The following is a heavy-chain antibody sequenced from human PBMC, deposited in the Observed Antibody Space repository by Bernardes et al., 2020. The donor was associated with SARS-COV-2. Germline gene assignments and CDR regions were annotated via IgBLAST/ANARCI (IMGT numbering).Heavy chain of an antibody. D-gene: IGHD2-2*01. CDR1: GGSISSYY. V-gene: IGHV4-59*01. CDR3: ARDSCSSTSCYQFDP. Sequence: SEPLSLTCTVSGGSISSYYWSWIRQPPGKGLEWIGYIYYSGRTNYNPSLKSRVTISVDTSKNQFSLKLSSVTAADTAVYYCARDSCSSTSCYQFDPWGQGTLVTVSS. J-gene: IGHJ5*02. CDR2: IYYSGRT.